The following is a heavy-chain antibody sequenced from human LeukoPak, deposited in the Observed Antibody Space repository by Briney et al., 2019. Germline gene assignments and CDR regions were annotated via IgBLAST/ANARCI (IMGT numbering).Heavy chain of an antibody. CDR1: GFTFSGYG. CDR3: AKGCSSTSCFDY. J-gene: IGHJ4*02. Sequence: GGSLRLSCAASGFTFSGYGMHWVRQAPGKGLEWVAVISYDGSNKYYADSVKGRFTISRDNSKNTLYLQMNSLRAEDTAVYYCAKGCSSTSCFDYWGQGTLVTVSS. D-gene: IGHD2-2*01. CDR2: ISYDGSNK. V-gene: IGHV3-30*18.